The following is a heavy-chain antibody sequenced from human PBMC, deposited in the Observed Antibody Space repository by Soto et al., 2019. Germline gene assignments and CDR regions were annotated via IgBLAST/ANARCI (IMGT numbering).Heavy chain of an antibody. CDR2: ISDSGANT. CDR3: AKGLDGSSWYYFDY. D-gene: IGHD6-13*01. V-gene: IGHV3-23*01. Sequence: PGGSLRLSCAASEFTFSSYAMSWVRQAPGKGLEWVSVISDSGANTYYADSVKGRFTISRDNSKNTLYLHMNSLRADDTAVYYCAKGLDGSSWYYFDYWGQGTLVTVSS. J-gene: IGHJ4*02. CDR1: EFTFSSYA.